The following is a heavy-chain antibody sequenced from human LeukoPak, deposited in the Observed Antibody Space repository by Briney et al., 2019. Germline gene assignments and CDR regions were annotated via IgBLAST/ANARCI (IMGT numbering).Heavy chain of an antibody. D-gene: IGHD3-3*01. V-gene: IGHV1-2*02. CDR1: GYTFTDYY. J-gene: IGHJ4*02. CDR3: AGDSLGFGAPWYFDY. CDR2: INPNSGAT. Sequence: GASVKDSCKASGYTFTDYYMHWVRQAPGEGLEWMGSINPNSGATNYAREFQGRVTMTRDTSMTTAYMDLSSLTSDDTAAFYCAGDSLGFGAPWYFDYWGQGSLVTVSS.